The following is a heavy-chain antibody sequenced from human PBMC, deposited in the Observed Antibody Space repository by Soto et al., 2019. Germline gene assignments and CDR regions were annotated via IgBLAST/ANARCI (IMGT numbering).Heavy chain of an antibody. Sequence: GESLKISCKGSGYNFTSYWIDWVRQMPEKGLEWMGRIDPSDSYTNYSPSFQGHVTISADKTISTAYLQWSSLKASDTAMYYCARGRVAVAPLDYWGQGTLVTVSS. D-gene: IGHD6-19*01. V-gene: IGHV5-10-1*01. CDR3: ARGRVAVAPLDY. CDR2: IDPSDSYT. CDR1: GYNFTSYW. J-gene: IGHJ4*02.